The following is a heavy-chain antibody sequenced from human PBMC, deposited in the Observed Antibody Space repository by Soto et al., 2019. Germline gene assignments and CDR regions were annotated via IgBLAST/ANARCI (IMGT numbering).Heavy chain of an antibody. Sequence: GASVKVSCKASGYTFTSYGISWVRQAPGQGLEWMGWISAYNGNTNYAQKLQGRVTMTTDTSTSTAYMELRSLRSDDTAVYYCAGTTIRGGSFAFDIGAHGKRVTVSS. V-gene: IGHV1-18*01. CDR3: AGTTIRGGSFAFDI. CDR1: GYTFTSYG. D-gene: IGHD1-26*01. CDR2: ISAYNGNT. J-gene: IGHJ3*02.